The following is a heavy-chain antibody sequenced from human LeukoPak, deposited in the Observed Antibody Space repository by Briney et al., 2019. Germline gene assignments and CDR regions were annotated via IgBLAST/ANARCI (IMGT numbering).Heavy chain of an antibody. CDR2: IFYSGST. Sequence: SETLSLTCNVSGGSISSGGYHWSWIRQHPGKGLEWIGDIFYSGSTYYNPSLKSRVTISVDTSKKQFSLKLSSVTAADTAVYFCATRDGYVAFDIWGRGTMVTVSS. D-gene: IGHD5-24*01. J-gene: IGHJ3*02. CDR3: ATRDGYVAFDI. CDR1: GGSISSGGYH. V-gene: IGHV4-31*03.